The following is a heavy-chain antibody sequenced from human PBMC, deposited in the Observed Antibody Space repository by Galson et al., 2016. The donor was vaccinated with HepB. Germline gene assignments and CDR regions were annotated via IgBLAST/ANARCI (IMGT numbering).Heavy chain of an antibody. CDR2: ISYGGDI. CDR1: GFSFNDYG. CDR3: ARDWGSSGWYNWFDL. J-gene: IGHJ5*02. Sequence: SLRLSCAASGFSFNDYGFHWVRQAPGKGLEWLAMISYGGDIYYTDSVKGRFTISRDNSENTLYLQMNSLRPEDTGVYYCARDWGSSGWYNWFDLWGQGTLVTVSS. V-gene: IGHV3-30*04. D-gene: IGHD6-19*01.